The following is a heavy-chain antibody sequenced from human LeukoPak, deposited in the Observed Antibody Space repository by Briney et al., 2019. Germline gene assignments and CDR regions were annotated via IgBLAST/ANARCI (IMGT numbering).Heavy chain of an antibody. J-gene: IGHJ4*02. CDR2: TYYIGST. CDR3: ARDYGDYFFDY. D-gene: IGHD4-17*01. CDR1: GGSISSSSYY. Sequence: SETLSLTCTVSGGSISSSSYYWGWIRQPPGKGLEWIANTYYIGSTYYNPSLESRLTISVDTSKNQFSLTLSSVTAADTAVYYCARDYGDYFFDYWGQGTLVTVSS. V-gene: IGHV4-39*02.